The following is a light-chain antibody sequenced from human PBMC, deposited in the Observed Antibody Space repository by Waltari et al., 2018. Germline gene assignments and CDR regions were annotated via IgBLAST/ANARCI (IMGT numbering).Light chain of an antibody. J-gene: IGLJ2*01. CDR1: SSDVGGYNY. V-gene: IGLV2-14*01. Sequence: QSALTQAASVSGSPGQSITISCTGTSSDVGGYNYVSWYQQYPGKAPKLMIYEVSNRPSGVSNRFAVSKSGNTASLTIAGLQAEDEADYYCSADGSSSTLVLFGGGTKLTVL. CDR2: EVS. CDR3: SADGSSSTLVL.